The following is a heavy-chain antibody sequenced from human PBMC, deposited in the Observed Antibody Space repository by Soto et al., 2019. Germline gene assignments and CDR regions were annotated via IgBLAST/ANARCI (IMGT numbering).Heavy chain of an antibody. Sequence: QVQRVEFGGGLVKPGGSLRLSCAASGFTFSDYYMSWIRQAPGKGLEWVAYISSSGSTIYYADSVKGRFTISRDNAKNSLYLQMNSLRAEDTAVYYCARGVVVAATTPRGAFDIWGQGTMVTVS. CDR2: ISSSGSTI. CDR1: GFTFSDYY. D-gene: IGHD2-15*01. CDR3: ARGVVVAATTPRGAFDI. J-gene: IGHJ3*02. V-gene: IGHV3-11*01.